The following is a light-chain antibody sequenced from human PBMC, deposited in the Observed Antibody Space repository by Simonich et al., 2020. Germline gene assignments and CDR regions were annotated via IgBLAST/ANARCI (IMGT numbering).Light chain of an antibody. Sequence: DIQMTQSPSSLSASVGDRVTITCREIQSISSFLNWDHQKPGKAPKLLLYAEASLQSGVPSRCSGSGSGTDFTLTISSLQPEDFATYYCQQSYSTPYTFGQGTKLEIK. CDR1: QSISSF. V-gene: IGKV1-39*01. CDR3: QQSYSTPYT. J-gene: IGKJ2*01. CDR2: AEA.